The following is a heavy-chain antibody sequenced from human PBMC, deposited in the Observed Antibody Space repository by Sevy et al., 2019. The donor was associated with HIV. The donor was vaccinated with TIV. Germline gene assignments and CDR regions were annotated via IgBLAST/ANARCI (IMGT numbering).Heavy chain of an antibody. D-gene: IGHD2-8*01. V-gene: IGHV4-34*01. CDR3: AIIKMYAGGMDV. J-gene: IGHJ6*02. Sequence: SENLSLTCAVYGGSFSGYYWSWIRQPPGKGLEWIGEINHSGSTNYNPSLKSRVTISVDTSKNQFSLKLSSVTAADTAVYYCAIIKMYAGGMDVWGQGTTVTVSS. CDR2: INHSGST. CDR1: GGSFSGYY.